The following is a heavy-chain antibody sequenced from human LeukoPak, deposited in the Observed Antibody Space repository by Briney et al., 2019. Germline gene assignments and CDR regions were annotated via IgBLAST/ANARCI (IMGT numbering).Heavy chain of an antibody. Sequence: GGSLRLSCAASGFTFDDYAMHWVRQAPGKGLEWVSGISWNSGSIGYADSVKGRFTISRDNAKNSLYLQMNSLRAEDTALYYCAKAYCSSTSCYNGYFDYWGQGTLVTVFS. CDR2: ISWNSGSI. CDR3: AKAYCSSTSCYNGYFDY. J-gene: IGHJ4*02. CDR1: GFTFDDYA. V-gene: IGHV3-9*01. D-gene: IGHD2-2*02.